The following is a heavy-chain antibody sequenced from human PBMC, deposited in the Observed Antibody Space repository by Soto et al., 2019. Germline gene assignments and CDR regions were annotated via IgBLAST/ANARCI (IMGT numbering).Heavy chain of an antibody. CDR3: VRNWRYYGGDYYYGMDA. Sequence: ITLKESGPTLVKPTQTLTLTCTFSGFSLNTGGVGVGWVRQPRGKAMEWLALIYWDDDERYRPSLRSRLNITKNTINNQVVLTMPNRDPEDTATYYCVRNWRYYGGDYYYGMDAWGQGTTVTVSS. CDR2: IYWDDDE. J-gene: IGHJ6*02. CDR1: GFSLNTGGVG. V-gene: IGHV2-5*02. D-gene: IGHD3-10*01.